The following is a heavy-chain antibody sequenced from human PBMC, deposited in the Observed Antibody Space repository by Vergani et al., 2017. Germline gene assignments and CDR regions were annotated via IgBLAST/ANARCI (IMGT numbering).Heavy chain of an antibody. J-gene: IGHJ5*02. CDR2: VSYSGLT. Sequence: QVQLQESGPRLVKPSETLFLTCTVSADSISRGSYYWGWIRQPPGKSLEWIGGVSYSGLTSYNPSLKSRVAISVDPSKNQFSLKVTSVTAAGPAVYFCARQRPGSGWSRGDCAAWGKGILVTVSS. CDR1: ADSISRGSYY. D-gene: IGHD6-19*01. V-gene: IGHV4-39*01. CDR3: ARQRPGSGWSRGDCAA.